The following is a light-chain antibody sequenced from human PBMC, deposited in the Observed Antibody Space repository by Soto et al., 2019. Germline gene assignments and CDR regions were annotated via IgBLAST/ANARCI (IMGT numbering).Light chain of an antibody. J-gene: IGKJ3*01. CDR2: AAS. CDR1: QSISSY. Sequence: DIQMTQSPSSLSASVGDRVTITCRASQSISSYLNWYQQKPGKAPKLLIYAASNLQSGVPSRFSGSGSGTDFTLTISSLQPEDFATYYCQQSYSTPRTVGPGTKVDIK. CDR3: QQSYSTPRT. V-gene: IGKV1-39*01.